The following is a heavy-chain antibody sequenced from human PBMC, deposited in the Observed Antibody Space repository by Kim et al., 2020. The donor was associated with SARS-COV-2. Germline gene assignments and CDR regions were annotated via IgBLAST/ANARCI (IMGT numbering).Heavy chain of an antibody. CDR3: ARRQFSSGWYYFDY. Sequence: GGSLRLSCAASGFTFSSHWMHWVRQAPGKGLVWVSRINSDGSTTSYADSVKGRFTISSDNAKDTLYLQMSSLRAEDTAVYYCARRQFSSGWYYFDYWGQG. V-gene: IGHV3-74*01. J-gene: IGHJ4*02. CDR1: GFTFSSHW. D-gene: IGHD6-19*01. CDR2: INSDGSTT.